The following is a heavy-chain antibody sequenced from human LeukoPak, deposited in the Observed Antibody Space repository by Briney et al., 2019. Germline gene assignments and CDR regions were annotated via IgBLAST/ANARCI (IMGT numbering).Heavy chain of an antibody. J-gene: IGHJ4*02. Sequence: GGSLRLSCAASGFTFNSYAMSWVRQAPGKGLEWVSAISPGGSDTYYADSVRGRFTISRDNSKKTLYLQMSSLRAEDSAVYYCAKRGGYETMAAFDYWGQGTLVTVSS. D-gene: IGHD3-10*01. CDR1: GFTFNSYA. CDR3: AKRGGYETMAAFDY. V-gene: IGHV3-23*01. CDR2: ISPGGSDT.